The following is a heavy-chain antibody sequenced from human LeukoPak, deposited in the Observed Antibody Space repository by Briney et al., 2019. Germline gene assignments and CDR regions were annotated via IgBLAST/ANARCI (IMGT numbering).Heavy chain of an antibody. CDR1: GYRISSYG. CDR3: AREGLEYYGMDV. CDR2: ISGYKGNA. Sequence: ASVKVSCKASGYRISSYGITWVRQAPGQGLEWMGWISGYKGNAVYAQKFQGRVTMTIDTSTTTAYMEVRSLRSDDTAVYYCAREGLEYYGMDVWGQGSTVTVSS. V-gene: IGHV1-18*01. D-gene: IGHD5-24*01. J-gene: IGHJ6*02.